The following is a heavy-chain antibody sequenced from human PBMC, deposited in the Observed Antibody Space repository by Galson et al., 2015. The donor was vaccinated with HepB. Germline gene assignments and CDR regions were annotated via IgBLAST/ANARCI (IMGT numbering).Heavy chain of an antibody. D-gene: IGHD2-15*01. CDR2: FDPEDGET. CDR1: GYTLTELS. CDR3: ATTLPTIVVVVAATGADAFDI. Sequence: SVKVSCKVSGYTLTELSMHWVRQAPGKGLEWMGGFDPEDGETIYAQKFQGRVTMTEDTSTDTAYMELSSLRSEDTAVYYCATTLPTIVVVVAATGADAFDIWGQGTMVTVSS. J-gene: IGHJ3*02. V-gene: IGHV1-24*01.